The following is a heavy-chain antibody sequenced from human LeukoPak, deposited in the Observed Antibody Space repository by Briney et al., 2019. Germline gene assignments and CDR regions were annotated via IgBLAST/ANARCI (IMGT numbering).Heavy chain of an antibody. CDR3: AKDWIQFNRVFDCFDS. D-gene: IGHD5-18*01. CDR2: ICNTET. J-gene: IGHJ4*02. V-gene: IGHV3-23*01. CDR1: GFPFETNA. Sequence: GGSLRLSCATSGFPFETNAMSWVRQAPGKGLEWVGTICNTETFYADSVTRRFTISRDNPKNTVTLQMNRLRVEDPAIYYCAKDWIQFNRVFDCFDSWGQGTLVTVSS.